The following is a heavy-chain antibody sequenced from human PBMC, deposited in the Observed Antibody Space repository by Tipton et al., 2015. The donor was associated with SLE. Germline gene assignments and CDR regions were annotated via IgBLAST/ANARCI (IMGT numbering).Heavy chain of an antibody. CDR2: ISSSGSTI. V-gene: IGHV3-48*03. CDR3: ARGKDCTGGVCYSYYYYGLKD. D-gene: IGHD2-8*02. CDR1: GFTFSVYE. Sequence: SLRLSCAASGFTFSVYEMNWVRQAPGKGLQWLSYISSSGSTIYYADSVKGRFTISRDNAKNSLFLQMNSLRAEDTAVYYCARGKDCTGGVCYSYYYYGLKDWGHGKTGTVSS. J-gene: IGHJ6*02.